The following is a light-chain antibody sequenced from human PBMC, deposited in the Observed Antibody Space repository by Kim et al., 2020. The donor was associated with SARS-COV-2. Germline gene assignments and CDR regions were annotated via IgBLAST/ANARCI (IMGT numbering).Light chain of an antibody. V-gene: IGLV2-14*03. CDR3: SSYTTRSTPA. CDR1: SSDVGGYNY. J-gene: IGLJ3*02. Sequence: QSALTQPASVSGSPGQSITISCTGTSSDVGGYNYVSWYQHHPGKAPKLLIYDVSKRPSGVSNRFSGSKSGNAASLTISGLQAEDEADYYCSSYTTRSTPAFGGGTQLTVL. CDR2: DVS.